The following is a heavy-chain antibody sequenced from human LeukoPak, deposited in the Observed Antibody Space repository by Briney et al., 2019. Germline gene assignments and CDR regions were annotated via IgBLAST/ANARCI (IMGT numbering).Heavy chain of an antibody. CDR1: GFTFSSYG. J-gene: IGHJ6*04. D-gene: IGHD3-22*01. CDR3: AKDGGNYYDTAGNHLMRSYMDV. CDR2: ISHDAKST. Sequence: GRSLRLSCATSGFTFSSYGMHWVRQVPGKGLEWVTVISHDAKSTYHVDSVKGRFTISRDNSKNTLYLQMNSLRAEDTAVYYCAKDGGNYYDTAGNHLMRSYMDVWGKGTTVTVSS. V-gene: IGHV3-30*18.